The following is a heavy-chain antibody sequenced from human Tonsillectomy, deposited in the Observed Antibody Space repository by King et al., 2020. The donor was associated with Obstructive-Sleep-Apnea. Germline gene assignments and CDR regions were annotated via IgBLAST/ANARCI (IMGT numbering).Heavy chain of an antibody. J-gene: IGHJ4*02. CDR2: IYHSGST. CDR3: ATGTGTFTY. D-gene: IGHD1-14*01. Sequence: QLQESGPGLVKPSGTLSLTCAVSGGFISSSNWWSWVRQPPGKGLEGIGEIYHSGSTNYNPSLRSGVTMSVDKSKNQVALKLGSVTAADTAVYYCATGTGTFTYWGQGTLVTVSS. V-gene: IGHV4-4*02. CDR1: GGFISSSNW.